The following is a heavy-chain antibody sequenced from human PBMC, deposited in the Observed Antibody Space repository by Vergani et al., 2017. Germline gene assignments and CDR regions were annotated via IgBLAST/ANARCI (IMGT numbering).Heavy chain of an antibody. CDR1: GGSFSGYY. CDR3: ARVRSSARGGWTYFDD. J-gene: IGHJ4*02. D-gene: IGHD3/OR15-3a*01. Sequence: QVQLQQWGAGLLKPSETLSLTCAVYGGSFSGYYWSWSRQPPGKGLEWIGEINHRGSTNYNPSLKSRVTISVDTSKNQFSLKMSSVTAADTAVYYCARVRSSARGGWTYFDDWGQGTLVTVSS. V-gene: IGHV4-34*01. CDR2: INHRGST.